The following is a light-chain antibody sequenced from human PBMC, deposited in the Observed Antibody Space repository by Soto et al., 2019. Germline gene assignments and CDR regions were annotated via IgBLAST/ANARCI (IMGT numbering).Light chain of an antibody. J-gene: IGKJ5*01. CDR1: QSISGY. V-gene: IGKV1-39*01. CDR2: AAS. CDR3: QQSYSSPIT. Sequence: DIQMTQSPSSLSASVGDRVTITCRASQSISGYLTWYQQLPGKAPKLLIFAASSLQSGVPSRFSGSGSGTDFTITINSLQPEDFATYYCQQSYSSPITFGQGTRLDIK.